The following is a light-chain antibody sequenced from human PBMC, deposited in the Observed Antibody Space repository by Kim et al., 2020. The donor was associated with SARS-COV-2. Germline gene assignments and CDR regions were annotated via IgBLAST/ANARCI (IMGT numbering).Light chain of an antibody. Sequence: PGQYATCSSTGTSSDVGGYSYVSWYQQHPGKAPKLMIYDVSKRPSGVPDRFSGSKSGNTASLTISGLQAEDEADYYCCSYAGSYTVFGGGTQLTVL. CDR2: DVS. CDR3: CSYAGSYTV. CDR1: SSDVGGYSY. J-gene: IGLJ2*01. V-gene: IGLV2-11*01.